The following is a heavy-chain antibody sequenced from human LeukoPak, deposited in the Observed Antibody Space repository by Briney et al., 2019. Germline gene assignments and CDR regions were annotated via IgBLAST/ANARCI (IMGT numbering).Heavy chain of an antibody. CDR2: IYYTGHS. CDR3: ASLHVRLLTLEV. Sequence: SETLPLTCSFSGRPTSLYYWSWIRQPPGKGLEWIGYIYYTGHSNYNSTLKSRVTMSVDTSKKQFSLNLSAVTAADTAVYYCASLHVRLLTLEVWGPGTTVTVSS. V-gene: IGHV4-59*01. D-gene: IGHD6-6*01. J-gene: IGHJ6*02. CDR1: GRPTSLYY.